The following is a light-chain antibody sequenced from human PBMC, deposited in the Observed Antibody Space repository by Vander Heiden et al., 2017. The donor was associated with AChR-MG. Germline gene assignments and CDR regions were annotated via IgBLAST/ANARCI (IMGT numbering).Light chain of an antibody. V-gene: IGLV3-1*01. CDR2: EDI. CDR3: QTWESSAAVV. CDR1: RLGDKY. Sequence: SYDLTQPPSVPASSGQTATSTCSGDRLGDKYVCWYQQKPGQSPVLVIYEDIKRPSGIPERFSGSNSGNTATLTIRGTQAMDEADYYCQTWESSAAVVFGGGTKLTVL. J-gene: IGLJ2*01.